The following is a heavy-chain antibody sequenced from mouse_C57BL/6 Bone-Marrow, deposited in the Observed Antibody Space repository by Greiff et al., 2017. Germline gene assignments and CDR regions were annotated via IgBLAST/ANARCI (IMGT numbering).Heavy chain of an antibody. V-gene: IGHV1-69*01. CDR2: FDPSDSYT. D-gene: IGHD2-4*01. J-gene: IGHJ4*01. CDR1: GYTFTSYW. Sequence: QVQLQQPGAELVMPGASVKLSCKASGYTFTSYWMNRVKQRPGQGLEWIGEFDPSDSYTNYNQQFKGKSTLTVDKSYSTAYRQLNSLTSEDSAVYYCASDYDYDDGYYYAMDYWGQGTSVTVSS. CDR3: ASDYDYDDGYYYAMDY.